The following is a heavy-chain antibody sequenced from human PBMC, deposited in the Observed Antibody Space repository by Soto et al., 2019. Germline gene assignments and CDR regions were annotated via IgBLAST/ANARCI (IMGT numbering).Heavy chain of an antibody. CDR3: AKGVRGSSGWSFDY. Sequence: GGSLRLSCAASGFTFSSCAMHWVRQAPGRGLEWVSIISDSGGTTYYTDSVKGRFTISRDNSNNTLHLQMNSLRVEDTAVYYCAKGVRGSSGWSFDYWGQGTLVTVSS. J-gene: IGHJ4*02. V-gene: IGHV3-23*01. CDR2: ISDSGGTT. D-gene: IGHD6-19*01. CDR1: GFTFSSCA.